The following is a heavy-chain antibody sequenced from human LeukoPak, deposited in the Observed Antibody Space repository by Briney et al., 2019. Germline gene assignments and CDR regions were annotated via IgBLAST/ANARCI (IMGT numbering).Heavy chain of an antibody. V-gene: IGHV4-39*07. D-gene: IGHD3-3*01. Sequence: PSETLSLTCTVSGGSISSSSYYWGWIRQPPGKGLEWIGSIYYSGSTNYNPSLKSRVTISVDTSKNQFSLKLSSVTAADTAVYYCARGQRFYDFWSGYTPYFRVDPWGQGTLVTVSS. CDR3: ARGQRFYDFWSGYTPYFRVDP. CDR2: IYYSGST. CDR1: GGSISSSSYY. J-gene: IGHJ5*02.